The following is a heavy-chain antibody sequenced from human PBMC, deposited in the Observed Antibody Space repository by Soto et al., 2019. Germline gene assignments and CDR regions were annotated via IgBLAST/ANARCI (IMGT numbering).Heavy chain of an antibody. CDR1: GGSISSYY. CDR3: ARRRALTGLRYNWFDP. CDR2: IYYSGST. D-gene: IGHD1-1*01. Sequence: PSETLSLTCTVSGGSISSYYWSWIRQPPGKGLEWIGYIYYSGSTNYNPSLKSRVTISVDTSKNQFSLKLSSVTAADTAVYYCARRRALTGLRYNWFDPWGQGTLVTVSS. J-gene: IGHJ5*02. V-gene: IGHV4-59*01.